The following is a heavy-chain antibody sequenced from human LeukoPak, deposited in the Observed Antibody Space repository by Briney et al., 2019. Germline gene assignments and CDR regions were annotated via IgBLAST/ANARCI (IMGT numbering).Heavy chain of an antibody. CDR1: GFTFSSYG. D-gene: IGHD1-1*01. Sequence: RESLRLSCAASGFTFSSYGMHWVRQAPGKGLEWVAIIWYDGGNIDYTDPVKGRFTISRDNSKNTLYLQMNSLRAEDTAVYYCAREEHKNWKIDYWGQGTLVTVSS. CDR2: IWYDGGNI. V-gene: IGHV3-33*01. J-gene: IGHJ4*02. CDR3: AREEHKNWKIDY.